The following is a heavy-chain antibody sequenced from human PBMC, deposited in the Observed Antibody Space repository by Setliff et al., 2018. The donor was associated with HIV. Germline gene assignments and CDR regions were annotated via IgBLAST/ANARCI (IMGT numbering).Heavy chain of an antibody. Sequence: SETLSLTCTVSGGSIGNYYWSWIRQPAGKGLEWIGNIYYSGSTYDNPSLKSRVTISVDTSKNQFSLKLYSVTAADTAVYYCASLLHTISHTLTGTYFHYQYMDVWGKGTTVTV. J-gene: IGHJ6*03. CDR2: IYYSGST. D-gene: IGHD7-27*01. CDR1: GGSIGNYY. CDR3: ASLLHTISHTLTGTYFHYQYMDV. V-gene: IGHV4-59*04.